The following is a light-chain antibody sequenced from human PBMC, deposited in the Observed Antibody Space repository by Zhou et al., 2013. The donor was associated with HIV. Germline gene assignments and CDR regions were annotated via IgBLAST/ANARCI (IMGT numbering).Light chain of an antibody. CDR2: GVS. J-gene: IGKJ4*01. CDR1: QSVASN. V-gene: IGKV3-15*01. CDR3: QQYHNWPPALT. Sequence: IVMTQSPATLSVSPGERATLSCRASQSVASNLAWYQQKPGQAPRLLIYGVSTRAAGVPARFSGSGAWTEFTLTISSMQSEDFAVYYCQQYHNWPPALTFGGGTKVEIK.